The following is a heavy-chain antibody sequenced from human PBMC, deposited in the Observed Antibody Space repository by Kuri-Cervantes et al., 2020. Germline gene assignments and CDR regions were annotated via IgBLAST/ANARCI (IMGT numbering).Heavy chain of an antibody. CDR1: GYTFTSYG. V-gene: IGHV1-18*01. CDR2: ISAYNGNT. D-gene: IGHD6-13*01. J-gene: IGHJ6*02. Sequence: ASVKVSCKASGYTFTSYGISWVRQAPGQGLEWMGWISAYNGNTNYAQKLQGRVTMTTDTSTSTAYMELSRLRSDDTAVYYCARTAAAGPTHYGMDVWGQGTTVTVSS. CDR3: ARTAAAGPTHYGMDV.